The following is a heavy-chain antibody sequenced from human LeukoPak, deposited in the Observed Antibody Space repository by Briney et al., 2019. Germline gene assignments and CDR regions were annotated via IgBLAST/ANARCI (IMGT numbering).Heavy chain of an antibody. CDR1: GFTFSNYA. CDR2: ISGSGTTT. J-gene: IGHJ4*02. D-gene: IGHD3-10*01. V-gene: IGHV3-23*01. Sequence: GGSLRLSCAASGFTFSNYAMSWVRQAPGKGLEWVSDISGSGTTTNYADSVEGRFTISRDNSRNTLYLRMNSLRAEDTAVYYCAKHLWRDLLWFGEGYYFGYWGQGTLVTVSS. CDR3: AKHLWRDLLWFGEGYYFGY.